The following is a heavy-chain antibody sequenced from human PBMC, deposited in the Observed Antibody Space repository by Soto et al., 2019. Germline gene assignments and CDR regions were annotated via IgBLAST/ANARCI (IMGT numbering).Heavy chain of an antibody. CDR1: GFTFSSYA. J-gene: IGHJ4*02. CDR3: AKVNDYVWGSDRSFFDY. D-gene: IGHD3-16*02. Sequence: EVQLLESGGGLVQPGGSLRLSCAASGFTFSSYAMSWVRQAPGKGLEWVSAISGSGGSTYYADSVKGRFTISRDNSKNTLYLQMNSLRAEDTAVSYCAKVNDYVWGSDRSFFDYWGQGTLVTVSS. CDR2: ISGSGGST. V-gene: IGHV3-23*01.